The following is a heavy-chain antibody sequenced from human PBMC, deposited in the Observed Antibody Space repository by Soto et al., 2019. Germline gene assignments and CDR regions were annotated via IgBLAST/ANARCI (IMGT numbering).Heavy chain of an antibody. CDR3: ARPTFGDYGSYIAY. V-gene: IGHV1-46*01. J-gene: IGHJ4*02. CDR1: GYTFTSYY. D-gene: IGHD4-17*01. CDR2: INPSGGST. Sequence: QVQLVQSGAEVKKPGASVKVSCKASGYTFTSYYMHWVRQAPGQGLEWMGIINPSGGSTSYAQKFTGRGTMTRATSTSTIYMELSSLRSEDTAVYYCARPTFGDYGSYIAYWGQGTLVT.